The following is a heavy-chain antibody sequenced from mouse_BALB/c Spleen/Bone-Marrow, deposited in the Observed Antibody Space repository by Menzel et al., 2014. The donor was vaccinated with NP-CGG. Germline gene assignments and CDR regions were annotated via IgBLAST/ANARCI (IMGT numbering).Heavy chain of an antibody. CDR2: IDPANGNT. J-gene: IGHJ2*01. CDR1: GFNIKDTY. CDR3: ASYYGSSYDFFDY. D-gene: IGHD1-1*01. Sequence: EVQLVESGAELVKPGASVKLSCTASGFNIKDTYMHWVKQRPEQGLEWIGRIDPANGNTKYDPKFQGKATITADTSSNTAYLQLNSLTSEDTAVYYCASYYGSSYDFFDYWGQGTTLTVSS. V-gene: IGHV14-3*02.